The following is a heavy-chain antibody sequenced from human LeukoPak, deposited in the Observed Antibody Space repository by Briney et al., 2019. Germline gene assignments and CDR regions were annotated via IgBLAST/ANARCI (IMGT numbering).Heavy chain of an antibody. CDR3: AKADYPFDY. CDR1: GFTFSSYG. Sequence: GGSLRLSCAASGFTFSSYGMHWVRQAPGKGLEWVAVISYDGSNKYYADSVKGRFTISRDNSKNTLYLQMNSLRAKDTAVYYCAKADYPFDYWGQGTLVTVSS. D-gene: IGHD4-11*01. J-gene: IGHJ4*02. CDR2: ISYDGSNK. V-gene: IGHV3-30*18.